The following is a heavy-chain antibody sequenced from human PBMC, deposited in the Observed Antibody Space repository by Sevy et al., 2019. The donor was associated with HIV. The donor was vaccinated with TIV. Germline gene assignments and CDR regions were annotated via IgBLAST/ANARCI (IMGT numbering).Heavy chain of an antibody. J-gene: IGHJ4*02. CDR1: GGSFTSSDSY. CDR3: ASKRGYNDGPFDY. Sequence: SETLSLTCTVSGGSFTSSDSYWSWIRQPPGEGLEWIGYINYTGGTYYNPFLKSQVAMSVDTSEKQFSLKLSFLTAADTAVYYCASKRGYNDGPFDYWGQGTLVTVSS. D-gene: IGHD5-12*01. CDR2: INYTGGT. V-gene: IGHV4-30-4*01.